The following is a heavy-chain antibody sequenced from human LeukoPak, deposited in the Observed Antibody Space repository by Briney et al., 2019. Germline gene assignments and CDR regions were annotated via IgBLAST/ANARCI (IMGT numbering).Heavy chain of an antibody. CDR1: GFTFSSYW. CDR2: IKQDGSEK. V-gene: IGHV3-7*01. Sequence: GGSLRLSCAASGFTFSSYWMSWVRQAPGKGLEWVANIKQDGSEKYYVDSVKGRFTISRDNAKNSLYLQMNRLRAEDTAVYYCASRGVTRFFNYWGQGTLVAVSS. CDR3: ASRGVTRFFNY. J-gene: IGHJ4*02. D-gene: IGHD4-17*01.